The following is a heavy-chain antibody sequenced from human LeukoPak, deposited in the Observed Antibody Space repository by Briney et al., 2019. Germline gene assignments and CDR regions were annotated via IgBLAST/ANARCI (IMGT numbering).Heavy chain of an antibody. CDR1: GGSISSSSYY. Sequence: SETLSLTCTVSGGSISSSSYYWGWIRQPPGKGLEWIGSIYYSGSTYYNPSLKSRVTISVDTSKNQFSLKLSSVTAADTAVYYCERHSSSWYINYWGQGTLVTVSS. D-gene: IGHD6-13*01. J-gene: IGHJ4*02. V-gene: IGHV4-39*01. CDR2: IYYSGST. CDR3: ERHSSSWYINY.